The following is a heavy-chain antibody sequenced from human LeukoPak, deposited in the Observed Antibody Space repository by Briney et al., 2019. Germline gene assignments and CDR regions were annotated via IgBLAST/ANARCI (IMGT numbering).Heavy chain of an antibody. V-gene: IGHV3-23*01. CDR1: GFTFSSYA. J-gene: IGHJ3*02. D-gene: IGHD6-6*01. Sequence: PGGSLRLSCAASGFTFSSYAMSWVRQAPGKGLEWVSAINGIGGSTYYADSVKGRFTISRDNSKNTLYLQMNSLRAEDTAVYYCARAMFIAARLGSRYAFDIWGQGTMVTVSS. CDR2: INGIGGST. CDR3: ARAMFIAARLGSRYAFDI.